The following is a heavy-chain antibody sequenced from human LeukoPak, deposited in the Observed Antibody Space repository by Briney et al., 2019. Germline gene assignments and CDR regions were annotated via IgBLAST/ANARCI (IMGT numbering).Heavy chain of an antibody. CDR1: GYTCTSYY. CDR2: IDPSGGSR. D-gene: IGHD3/OR15-3a*01. Sequence: ASMKVSCKASGYTCTSYYLHWVRQAPGQGLEWMGIIDPSGGSRNYAQKFQGGVTRTRETSTSTVYMELSSLRSEDTAVYYCARAIRLDDLPWYFDYLGQGTLVTVSS. V-gene: IGHV1-46*01. CDR3: ARAIRLDDLPWYFDY. J-gene: IGHJ4*02.